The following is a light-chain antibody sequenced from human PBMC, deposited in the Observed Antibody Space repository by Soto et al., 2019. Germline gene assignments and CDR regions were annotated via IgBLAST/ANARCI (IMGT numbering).Light chain of an antibody. J-gene: IGKJ3*01. Sequence: EIVMTQSPATLSLSPGERATLSCRASQSVSSSYLSWYQQKPGQAPRLVIYDASNRATGIPARFSGSWSGADYTLTISSLEPEDFAVYYCQQRSSWPFTFGPGTKVDIK. CDR1: QSVSSSY. CDR3: QQRSSWPFT. CDR2: DAS. V-gene: IGKV3D-20*02.